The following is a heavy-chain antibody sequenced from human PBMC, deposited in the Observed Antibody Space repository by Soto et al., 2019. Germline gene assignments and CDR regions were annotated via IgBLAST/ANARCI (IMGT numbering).Heavy chain of an antibody. J-gene: IGHJ5*02. CDR1: GYTFTSYD. Sequence: ASVKVSCKASGYTFTSYDINWVRQATGQGLEWMGWMNPNSGNTGYAQKFQGRVTMTRNTSISTAYMELSSLRSEDTAVYYCARGKLWFGEFPHNWFDPWGQGTLVTVSS. D-gene: IGHD3-10*01. V-gene: IGHV1-8*01. CDR2: MNPNSGNT. CDR3: ARGKLWFGEFPHNWFDP.